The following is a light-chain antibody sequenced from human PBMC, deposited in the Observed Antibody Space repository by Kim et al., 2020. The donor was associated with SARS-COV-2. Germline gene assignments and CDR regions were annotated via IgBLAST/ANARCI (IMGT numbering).Light chain of an antibody. J-gene: IGKJ2*01. V-gene: IGKV3-11*01. CDR2: DVS. CDR1: QSVSSY. Sequence: ENVLTQSPVTLSLSPGERATLSCRASQSVSSYLAWYQKKPGQAPRLLISDVSNRATGIPARFSGSGSETDFTLTISSLEPEDFAVYYCQQRTNWQYTFGQGTKLEIK. CDR3: QQRTNWQYT.